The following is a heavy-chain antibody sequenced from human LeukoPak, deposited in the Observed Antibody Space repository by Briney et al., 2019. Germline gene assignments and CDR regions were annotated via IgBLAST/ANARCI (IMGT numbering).Heavy chain of an antibody. J-gene: IGHJ6*03. D-gene: IGHD2-2*01. CDR1: GFTFSSYA. V-gene: IGHV3-23*01. CDR2: ISGSGGST. Sequence: GGSLRLSCAASGFTFSSYAMSWVRQAPGKGLEWVSAISGSGGSTYYADSVKGRFTIFRDNSKNTLYLQMNSLRAEDTAVYYCASQKYQLLTYYYYYMDVWGKGTTVTISS. CDR3: ASQKYQLLTYYYYYMDV.